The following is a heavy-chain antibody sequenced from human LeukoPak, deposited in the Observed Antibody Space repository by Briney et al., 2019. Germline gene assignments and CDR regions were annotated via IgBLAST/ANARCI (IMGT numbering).Heavy chain of an antibody. CDR3: ARSSDFWSGYYRSGNYYYMDV. Sequence: SVKVSCRASGYTFTGYYMHWVRQAPGQGLEWMGGTIPIFGTANYAQKFQGRVTITADKSTSTAYMELSSLRSEDTAVYYCARSSDFWSGYYRSGNYYYMDVWGKGTTVTVSS. D-gene: IGHD3-3*01. J-gene: IGHJ6*03. V-gene: IGHV1-69*06. CDR2: TIPIFGTA. CDR1: GYTFTGYY.